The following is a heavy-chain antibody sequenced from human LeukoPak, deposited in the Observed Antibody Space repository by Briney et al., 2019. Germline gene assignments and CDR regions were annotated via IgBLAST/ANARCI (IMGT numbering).Heavy chain of an antibody. V-gene: IGHV3-53*01. J-gene: IGHJ4*02. CDR2: IYSGGST. Sequence: GGSLRLSCAASGFTVSSNYMSWVRQAPGKGLEWVSVIYSGGSTYYADSVRGRFTISRDNAKSTLYLQMNSLRAEDTAVYYCASSTQISKYADYWGQGALVTVSS. CDR1: GFTVSSNY. CDR3: ASSTQISKYADY. D-gene: IGHD2-2*01.